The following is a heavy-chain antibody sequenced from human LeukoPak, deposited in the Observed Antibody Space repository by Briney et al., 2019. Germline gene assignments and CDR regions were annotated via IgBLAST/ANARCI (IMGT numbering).Heavy chain of an antibody. CDR1: GFTFSNYG. CDR3: AKDSVVGRDYGYYFDS. D-gene: IGHD4-17*01. Sequence: GGSLRLSCLASGFTFSNYGMHWVRQAPDRGLEWEAFISFDGGNKYYGDSVKGRFTISRDNSKNTLYLQMNNLRAEDTAVYYCAKDSVVGRDYGYYFDSWGQGTLVTVS. CDR2: ISFDGGNK. J-gene: IGHJ4*02. V-gene: IGHV3-30*18.